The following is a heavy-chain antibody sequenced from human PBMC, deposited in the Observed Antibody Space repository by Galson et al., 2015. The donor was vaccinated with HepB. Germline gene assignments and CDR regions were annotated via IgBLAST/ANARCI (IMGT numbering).Heavy chain of an antibody. V-gene: IGHV1-18*01. CDR2: ISPYNGNT. D-gene: IGHD3-10*01. CDR3: ARVPLMVQGYFDY. CDR1: GYSFTDFG. Sequence: SVKVSCKASGYSFTDFGIGWVRPPPGQGPEWMGWISPYNGNTDLAQKFQGRLTMTRDTSTSTAYMELRSLRSDDTAVYYCARVPLMVQGYFDYWGQGALVTVSS. J-gene: IGHJ4*02.